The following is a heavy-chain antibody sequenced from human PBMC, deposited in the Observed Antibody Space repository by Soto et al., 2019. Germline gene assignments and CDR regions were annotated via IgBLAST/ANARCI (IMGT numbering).Heavy chain of an antibody. J-gene: IGHJ6*02. D-gene: IGHD3-3*02. CDR2: IHTGGST. CDR3: ARDKDRQQLGGNYYYGIDV. Sequence: HPGGSLRLSCAASGLTVSNNYMCWVRQPPGKGLEWVAVIHTGGSTYYADSVKGRFTISRDNSKNTLFLQMNSLRAEDTAVYYCARDKDRQQLGGNYYYGIDVWGQGTTVTVSS. V-gene: IGHV3-53*01. CDR1: GLTVSNNY.